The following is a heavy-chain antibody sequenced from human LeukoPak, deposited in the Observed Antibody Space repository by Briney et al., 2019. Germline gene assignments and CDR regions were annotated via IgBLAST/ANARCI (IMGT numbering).Heavy chain of an antibody. J-gene: IGHJ1*01. CDR2: ISGSGVNT. CDR1: GFTSTFYA. D-gene: IGHD1-26*01. Sequence: GGSLRLSCADSGFTSTFYAMSWVRQAPGKGLEWVSGISGSGVNTYYADSVKGRFTISRDNSKNTLCLQMNSLRAEDTAVYYCAKGPYYEVRYEYYQQWGQGTLVTVSS. V-gene: IGHV3-23*01. CDR3: AKGPYYEVRYEYYQQ.